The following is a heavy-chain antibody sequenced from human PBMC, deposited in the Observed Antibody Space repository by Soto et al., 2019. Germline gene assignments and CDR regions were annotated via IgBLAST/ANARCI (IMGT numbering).Heavy chain of an antibody. V-gene: IGHV4-4*07. CDR2: IYATGTT. CDR1: GASISGFY. CDR3: VRDGTKTLRAWFDP. D-gene: IGHD1-1*01. Sequence: SETLSLTCTVSGASISGFYWSWIRKSAGKGLEWIGRIYATGTTDYNPSLKSRVMMSVDTSKKQFSLKLRSVTAADTAVYYCVRDGTKTLRAWFDPWGQGISVTVSS. J-gene: IGHJ5*02.